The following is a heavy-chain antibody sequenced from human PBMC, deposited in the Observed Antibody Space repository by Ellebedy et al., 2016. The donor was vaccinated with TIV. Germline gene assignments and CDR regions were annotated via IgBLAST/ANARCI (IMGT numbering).Heavy chain of an antibody. CDR1: GGSISSSSYH. V-gene: IGHV4-39*07. J-gene: IGHJ4*02. CDR2: IYYSGST. CDR3: ARVGPPWGGESAKFDY. Sequence: SETLSLTXTVSGGSISSSSYHWGWIRQPPGKGLEWIGSIYYSGSTYYNPSLKSRVTISVDTSKNQFSLKLSSVTAADTAVYYCARVGPPWGGESAKFDYWGQGTLVTVSS. D-gene: IGHD3-10*01.